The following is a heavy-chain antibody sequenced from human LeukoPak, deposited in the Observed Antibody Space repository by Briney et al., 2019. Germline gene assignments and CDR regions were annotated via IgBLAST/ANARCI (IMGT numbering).Heavy chain of an antibody. J-gene: IGHJ3*02. D-gene: IGHD2-2*01. V-gene: IGHV1-18*01. Sequence: ASVTVSCKASGYTFTSYGISWVRQAPGQGLEWMGWISAYNGNTNYAQKLQGRVTMTTDTSTSTAYMELSSLRSEDTAVYYCAAFRDCSSTSCYSAFDIWGQGTMVTVSS. CDR2: ISAYNGNT. CDR1: GYTFTSYG. CDR3: AAFRDCSSTSCYSAFDI.